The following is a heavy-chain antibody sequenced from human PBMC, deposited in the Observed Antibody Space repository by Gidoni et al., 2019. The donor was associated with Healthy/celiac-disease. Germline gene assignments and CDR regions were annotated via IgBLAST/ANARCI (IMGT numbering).Heavy chain of an antibody. J-gene: IGHJ4*01. CDR2: FDPEDGET. Sequence: QVQLVQSGAEVKTPGASVKVSCQVSGYTLTELSMHWVRQAPGQGLEGMGGFDPEDGETIYAQKFQGRVTMPEDTSTDTAYMELSSLRSEDTAVYYCASALDYWGQGTLVTVSS. CDR1: GYTLTELS. CDR3: ASALDY. V-gene: IGHV1-24*01.